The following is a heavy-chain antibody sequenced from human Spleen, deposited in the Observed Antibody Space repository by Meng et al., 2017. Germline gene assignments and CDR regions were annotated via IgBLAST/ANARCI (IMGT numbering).Heavy chain of an antibody. CDR3: ASYYLGCY. V-gene: IGHV1-18*01. CDR2: ISCYNGDT. CDR1: GYTFTHHG. J-gene: IGHJ4*02. D-gene: IGHD1-26*01. Sequence: QIQLVQSGAEVKKPGASVKVSCKASGYTFTHHGISWIRQAPGQGLEWMGWISCYNGDTMYAQKFQGRVTMTRDTSISTAYMELSRLRSDDTAIYYCASYYLGCYWGQGTLVTVSS.